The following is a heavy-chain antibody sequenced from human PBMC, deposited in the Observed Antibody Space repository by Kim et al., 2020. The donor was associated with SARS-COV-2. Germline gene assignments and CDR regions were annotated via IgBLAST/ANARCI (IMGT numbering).Heavy chain of an antibody. CDR3: ARYLVAGFGD. D-gene: IGHD3-16*01. CDR2: SYYSGST. Sequence: SETLSLTCTVSGGSISSGGYYWGWISQHPGKDREGYGDSYYSGSTYYNPSLKSRVTISVDTSKNQFSLKLSSVTAADTAVYYCARYLVAGFGDWGQGTLVTVSS. CDR1: GGSISSGGYY. J-gene: IGHJ4*02. V-gene: IGHV4-31*03.